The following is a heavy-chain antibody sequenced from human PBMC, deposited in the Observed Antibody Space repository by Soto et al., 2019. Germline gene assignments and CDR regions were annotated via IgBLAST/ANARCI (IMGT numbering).Heavy chain of an antibody. V-gene: IGHV3-30*18. J-gene: IGHJ4*02. Sequence: QVLLVESGGGVVQPGRSLRISCAVSGFTFSSFGMHWVRQAPGKGLEWVAVISDDGGSKHYADSVKGRFTISRDNSNNTVYLQMGRLGPEDTAVYYCAKDRWGDFGDLNLPGYWGQGTLVTVSS. CDR2: ISDDGGSK. CDR3: AKDRWGDFGDLNLPGY. D-gene: IGHD4-17*01. CDR1: GFTFSSFG.